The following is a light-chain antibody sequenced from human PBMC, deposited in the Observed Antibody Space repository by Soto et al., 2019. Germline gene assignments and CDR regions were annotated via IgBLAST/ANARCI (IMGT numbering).Light chain of an antibody. V-gene: IGKV1-5*01. Sequence: DIQITHSPSSLSDFVGDGVTITFLASQSISLWLAWYQQKPGKAPRLLIYDVSTLESGVPSRSSGSGSGTEFSLTIKSLEPDDFATYYCQKYNSYSWKFGQGTKVAIK. J-gene: IGKJ1*01. CDR1: QSISLW. CDR2: DVS. CDR3: QKYNSYSWK.